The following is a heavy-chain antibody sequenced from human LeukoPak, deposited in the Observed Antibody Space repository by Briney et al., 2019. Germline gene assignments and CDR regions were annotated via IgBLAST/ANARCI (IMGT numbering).Heavy chain of an antibody. J-gene: IGHJ6*03. CDR3: ARSENYGDYGTYYYYYMDV. CDR1: GGTFSSYA. CDR2: IIPIFGTA. V-gene: IGHV1-69*05. D-gene: IGHD4-17*01. Sequence: SVKVSCKASGGTFSSYAIIWVRQAPGQGLEWMGGIIPIFGTANYAQKFQGRVTITTDESTSTAYMELSSLRSEDTAVYYCARSENYGDYGTYYYYYMDVWGKGTTVTVSS.